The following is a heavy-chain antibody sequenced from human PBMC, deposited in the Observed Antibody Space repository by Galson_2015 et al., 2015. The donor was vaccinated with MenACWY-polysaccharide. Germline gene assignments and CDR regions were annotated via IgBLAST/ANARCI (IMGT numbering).Heavy chain of an antibody. D-gene: IGHD6-6*01. V-gene: IGHV3-23*01. J-gene: IGHJ6*03. CDR1: GFTFSSYW. CDR2: ISGSGGGT. Sequence: SLRLSCAASGFTFSSYWMSWVRQAPGKGLEWVSGISGSGGGTHYADSVKGRFTISRDISKNTLYLEMNSLRAEDTAVYYCAKAWAARGYYGYNYMDVWGEGTTVTVSS. CDR3: AKAWAARGYYGYNYMDV.